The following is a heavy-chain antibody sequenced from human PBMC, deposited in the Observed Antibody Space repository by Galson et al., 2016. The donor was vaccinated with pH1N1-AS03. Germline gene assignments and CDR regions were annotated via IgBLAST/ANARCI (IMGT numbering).Heavy chain of an antibody. CDR1: GGSINSYY. Sequence: ETLSLTCTVSGGSINSYYWSWFRQPPGKGLEWIGQIYYNGDTLYNPSLRGRVTISLDTTMTQFSLRLSSVTTADTAVYYCGRHLRSSYSMDVWGQGTTVTVSS. CDR2: IYYNGDT. CDR3: GRHLRSSYSMDV. V-gene: IGHV4-59*08. D-gene: IGHD2-15*01. J-gene: IGHJ6*02.